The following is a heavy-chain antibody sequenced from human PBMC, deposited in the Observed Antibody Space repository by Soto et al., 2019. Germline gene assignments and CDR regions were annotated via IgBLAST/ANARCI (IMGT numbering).Heavy chain of an antibody. CDR2: INSDGSST. J-gene: IGHJ6*03. V-gene: IGHV3-74*01. CDR1: GFTFSSYW. CDR3: ARTYSPYYYMDV. D-gene: IGHD4-4*01. Sequence: GGSLRLSCAASGFTFSSYWMHWVRQAPGKGLVWVSRINSDGSSTTYADSVKGRFTISRDNAKNTLYLQMNSLRAEDTAVYYCARTYSPYYYMDVWGKGTTVTVSS.